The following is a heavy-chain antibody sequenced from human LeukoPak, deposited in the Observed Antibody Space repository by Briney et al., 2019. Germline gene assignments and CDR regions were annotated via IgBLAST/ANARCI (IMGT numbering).Heavy chain of an antibody. D-gene: IGHD2-2*01. V-gene: IGHV4-39*01. CDR2: IYYSGST. J-gene: IGHJ4*02. Sequence: PSETLSLTCTVSGGSISSSSYYWGWIRQPPGKGLEWIGSIYYSGSTYYNPSLKSRVTISVDTSKNQFSLKLSSVTAADTAVYYCARRRGVSTEDPHFDYWGQGTLVTVSS. CDR1: GGSISSSSYY. CDR3: ARRRGVSTEDPHFDY.